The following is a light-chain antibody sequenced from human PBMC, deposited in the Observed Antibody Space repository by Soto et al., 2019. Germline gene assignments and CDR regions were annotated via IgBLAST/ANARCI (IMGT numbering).Light chain of an antibody. CDR1: QGISSW. CDR2: AAT. V-gene: IGKV1D-12*01. Sequence: TCRASQGISSWLAWYQQKPGKAPKLLIYAATILQSGVPSRFSGSESGTDFSLTISSLQPEDFATYFCQQSSDFPLTFGGGTKVDIK. CDR3: QQSSDFPLT. J-gene: IGKJ4*01.